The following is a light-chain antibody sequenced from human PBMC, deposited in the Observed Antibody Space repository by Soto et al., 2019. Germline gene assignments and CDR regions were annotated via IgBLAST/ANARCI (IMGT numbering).Light chain of an antibody. V-gene: IGKV3-15*01. CDR2: GAS. CDR3: QQYNNWPWT. CDR1: QSISDT. J-gene: IGKJ1*01. Sequence: EIVMTQSPATLSVSPGGRATLSCRASQSISDTLAWYQQKPGQAPRLLIHGASTRAPGFPARFSGSGSGTDFPLTISSLQSEDFAVYYCQQYNNWPWTFGQGTKVDI.